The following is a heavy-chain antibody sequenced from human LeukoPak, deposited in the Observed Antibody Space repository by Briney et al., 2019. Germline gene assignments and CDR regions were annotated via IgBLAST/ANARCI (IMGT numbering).Heavy chain of an antibody. D-gene: IGHD6-13*01. CDR1: GFTFTSYY. J-gene: IGHJ4*02. CDR2: ISGDGSNT. CDR3: AKDRSTTWSFDY. V-gene: IGHV3-74*01. Sequence: GGSLRLSCAASGFTFTSYYMHWVRQAPGKGLVWVSRISGDGSNTIYADSVKGRFTISRDNSKNTVYLQMNSLRTEDTAVYYCAKDRSTTWSFDYWGQGTLVTVSS.